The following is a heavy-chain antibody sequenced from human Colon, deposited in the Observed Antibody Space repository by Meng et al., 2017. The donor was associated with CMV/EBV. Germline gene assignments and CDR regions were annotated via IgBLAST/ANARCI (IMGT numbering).Heavy chain of an antibody. J-gene: IGHJ3*02. CDR3: ARDPFIKAFDI. V-gene: IGHV3-7*01. CDR2: IKEDGSEK. Sequence: GGSLRLSCAASGSTFSNYWMTWLRQAPGRGLELVAHIKEDGSEKYFVGSVKGRFTISRDNAKNSLYLQMNSLRAEDTAVYYCARDPFIKAFDIWGQGTMVTVSS. CDR1: GSTFSNYW.